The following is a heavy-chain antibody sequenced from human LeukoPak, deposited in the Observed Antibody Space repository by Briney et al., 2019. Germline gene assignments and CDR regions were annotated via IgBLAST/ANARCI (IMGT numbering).Heavy chain of an antibody. CDR2: IYYSGST. Sequence: SETLSLTCTVSGGSISSYYWSWIRQPPGEGPEWIGYIYYSGSTNYNPSLKSRVTISVDTSKNQFSLKLSSVTAADTAVYYCAGPKWVGGRAQFDLWGRGTLVTVSS. V-gene: IGHV4-59*01. CDR1: GGSISSYY. J-gene: IGHJ2*01. CDR3: AGPKWVGGRAQFDL. D-gene: IGHD6-19*01.